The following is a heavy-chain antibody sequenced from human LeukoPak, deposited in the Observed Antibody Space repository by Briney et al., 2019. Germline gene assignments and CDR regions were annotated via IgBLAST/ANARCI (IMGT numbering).Heavy chain of an antibody. V-gene: IGHV5-51*01. J-gene: IGHJ4*02. CDR1: GYTFTRYW. CDR3: ARVWDTVTTVFDQ. Sequence: GESLKISXKGSGYTFTRYWIGWVRQKPGTGLQWMGIIYPGDSDAIYSPSFQGQVTISADKSLATAYLQWRSLKASDTAMYYCARVWDTVTTVFDQWGRGTLVTVSS. CDR2: IYPGDSDA. D-gene: IGHD4-11*01.